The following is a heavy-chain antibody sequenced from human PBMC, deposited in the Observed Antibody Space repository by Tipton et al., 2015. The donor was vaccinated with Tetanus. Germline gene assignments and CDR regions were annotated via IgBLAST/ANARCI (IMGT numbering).Heavy chain of an antibody. J-gene: IGHJ4*02. CDR2: ISSSSSYI. CDR3: AKDQGPDYGDQLEY. Sequence: SLRLSCAASGFTFSSYSMNWVRQAPGKGLEWVSSISSSSSYIYYADSVKGRFTISRDNAKNSLYLQMNSLRAEDTAVYYCAKDQGPDYGDQLEYWGQGILVTVSS. D-gene: IGHD4-17*01. CDR1: GFTFSSYS. V-gene: IGHV3-21*01.